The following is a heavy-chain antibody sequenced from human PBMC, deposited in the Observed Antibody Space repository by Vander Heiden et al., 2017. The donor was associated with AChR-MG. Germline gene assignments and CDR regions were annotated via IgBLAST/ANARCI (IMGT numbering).Heavy chain of an antibody. CDR3: AGEGIAVAGEDY. D-gene: IGHD6-19*01. CDR1: GGSISSYY. V-gene: IGHV4-59*01. Sequence: QVQLQESGPGLVKPSETLSLTCTVSGGSISSYYWSWIRQPPGKGLEWIGYIYYSGSTNYNPSLKSRVTISVDTSKNQFSLKLSSVTAADTAVYYCAGEGIAVAGEDYWGQGTLVTVSS. J-gene: IGHJ4*02. CDR2: IYYSGST.